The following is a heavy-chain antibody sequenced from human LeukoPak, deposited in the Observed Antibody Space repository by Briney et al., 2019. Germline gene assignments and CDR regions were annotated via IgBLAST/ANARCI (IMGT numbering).Heavy chain of an antibody. CDR1: GGSISTYY. CDR3: ARDGSGSNFQH. J-gene: IGHJ1*01. CDR2: IYYSGST. V-gene: IGHV4-59*01. Sequence: SETLSLTRTVSGGSISTYYWSWIRQPPGKGLEWIGCIYYSGSTNYNPSLKGRVTISVDTSKNHFSLKLSSLTAADTAVYYCARDGSGSNFQHWGQGTLVTVSS. D-gene: IGHD6-19*01.